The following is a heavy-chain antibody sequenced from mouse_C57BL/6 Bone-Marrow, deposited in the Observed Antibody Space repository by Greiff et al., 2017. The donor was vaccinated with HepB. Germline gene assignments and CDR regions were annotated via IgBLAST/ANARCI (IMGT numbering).Heavy chain of an antibody. CDR3: ARLGITTVVALRYFDV. CDR2: IHPNSGST. CDR1: GYTFTSYW. Sequence: QVQLQQPGAELVKPGASVKLSCKASGYTFTSYWMHWVKQRPGQGLEWIGMIHPNSGSTNYNEKFKSKATLTVDKSSSTAYMQLSSLTSEDSAVYYCARLGITTVVALRYFDVWGTGTKVTVSS. V-gene: IGHV1-64*01. J-gene: IGHJ1*03. D-gene: IGHD1-1*01.